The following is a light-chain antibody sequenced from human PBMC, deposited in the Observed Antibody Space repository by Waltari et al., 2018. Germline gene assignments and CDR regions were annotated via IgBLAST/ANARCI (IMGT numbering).Light chain of an antibody. J-gene: IGKJ2*01. CDR1: QNINKY. Sequence: DIQMTQSPSSLSASVGDRVTLPCRASQNINKYLNWYQQKPGKAPKLLIYAASSLQSGVPSRFSGSGSGTDYTLTISSLQPEDSATYYCQQSYSTPPITFGQGTKLEIK. CDR3: QQSYSTPPIT. V-gene: IGKV1-39*01. CDR2: AAS.